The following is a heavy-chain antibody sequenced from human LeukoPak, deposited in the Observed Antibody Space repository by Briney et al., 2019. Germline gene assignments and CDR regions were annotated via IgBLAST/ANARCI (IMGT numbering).Heavy chain of an antibody. CDR1: GASINNYY. V-gene: IGHV4-4*07. J-gene: IGHJ4*02. CDR3: ARDPNSVTVTGDYYFDY. CDR2: IHTSGIT. D-gene: IGHD7-27*01. Sequence: SGTLSLTCTVSGASINNYYWTWIRQPAGKGLERIGRIHTSGITNYNPSLKSRVTISLDKSKNQFSLNLSSVTAPDTAVYYCARDPNSVTVTGDYYFDYWGRGTLVTVSS.